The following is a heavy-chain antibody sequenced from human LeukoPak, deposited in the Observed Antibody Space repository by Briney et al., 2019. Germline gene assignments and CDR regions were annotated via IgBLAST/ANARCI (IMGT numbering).Heavy chain of an antibody. CDR2: ISSSSSYI. CDR3: AIDWGSYSSSWYGAFDI. CDR1: GFTFSSYS. J-gene: IGHJ3*02. V-gene: IGHV3-21*01. D-gene: IGHD6-13*01. Sequence: GGSLRLSCAASGFTFSSYSMNWVRQAPGKGLEWVSSISSSSSYIYYADSVKGRFTISRDNAKNSLYLQMNSLRAEDTAVYYCAIDWGSYSSSWYGAFDIWGQGTMVTVSS.